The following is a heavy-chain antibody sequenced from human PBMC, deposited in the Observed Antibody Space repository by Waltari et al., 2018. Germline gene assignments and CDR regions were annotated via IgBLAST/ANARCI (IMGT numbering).Heavy chain of an antibody. D-gene: IGHD4-17*01. V-gene: IGHV3-15*01. Sequence: EVQLVESGGGLVKPVGSLRLSCAVSGIKFSDAWMGWVRPAPGGGGVGCVRRIKRQGSGGAKAYPAPVKGRVTLSRDDPKNTLYLQMNSLKTEDTAVYYCTWMTTVTTIDYWGQGTLVTVSS. CDR2: IKRQGSGGAK. CDR1: GIKFSDAW. CDR3: TWMTTVTTIDY. J-gene: IGHJ4*02.